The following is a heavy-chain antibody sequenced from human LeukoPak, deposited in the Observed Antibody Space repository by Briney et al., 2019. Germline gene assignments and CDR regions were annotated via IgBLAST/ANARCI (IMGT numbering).Heavy chain of an antibody. CDR3: AKHQSDYFEFCG. V-gene: IGHV3-23*01. CDR1: GFIFSSYA. D-gene: IGHD3/OR15-3a*01. Sequence: GGSLRLSCAASGFIFSSYAMSGVRQPPGEGRVGVSTISGSGRSTYYADPVKSRFTSCRVNSKITLYLQLYSLSAEDTAVYYCAKHQSDYFEFCGWGQGTLVTASS. J-gene: IGHJ4*02. CDR2: ISGSGRST.